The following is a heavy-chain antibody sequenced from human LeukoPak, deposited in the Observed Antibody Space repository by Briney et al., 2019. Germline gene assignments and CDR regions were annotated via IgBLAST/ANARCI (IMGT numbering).Heavy chain of an antibody. V-gene: IGHV4-4*07. Sequence: PSETLSLTCTVSGGSISSYYWSWIRQPAGKGLEWIGRIYTSGSTNYNPSLKSRVTMSVDTSKNQFSLKLSSVTAADTAVYYCARGRNYYDSRTGAFDIWGQGTMVTVSS. CDR3: ARGRNYYDSRTGAFDI. J-gene: IGHJ3*02. CDR2: IYTSGST. D-gene: IGHD3-22*01. CDR1: GGSISSYY.